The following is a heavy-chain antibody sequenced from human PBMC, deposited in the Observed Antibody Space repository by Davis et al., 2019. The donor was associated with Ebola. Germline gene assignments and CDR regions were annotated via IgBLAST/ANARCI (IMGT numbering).Heavy chain of an antibody. CDR1: GYTFTSYY. Sequence: ASVKVSCKASGYTFTSYYMHWVRQAPGQGLEWMGIINPSGGSTSYAQKFQGRVTMTRDTSTSTVYMELSSLRSEDTAVYYCARASVVPAAAGAVTNQGVSAFDIWGQGTMVTVYS. J-gene: IGHJ3*02. V-gene: IGHV1-46*01. D-gene: IGHD2-2*01. CDR2: INPSGGST. CDR3: ARASVVPAAAGAVTNQGVSAFDI.